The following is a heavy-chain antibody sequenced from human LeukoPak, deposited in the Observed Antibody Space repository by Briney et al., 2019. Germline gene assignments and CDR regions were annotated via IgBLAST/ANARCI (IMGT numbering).Heavy chain of an antibody. CDR2: IRYDGRNK. J-gene: IGHJ4*02. D-gene: IGHD1-26*01. V-gene: IGHV3-30*02. Sequence: PGGSLRLSCGASGFTFSNYGMHWVRQAPGKGLEWVAFIRYDGRNKYYADSVKGRFTISRDNSKNTLYLQMNCLRPEDTAVYYCAKDSVRKSIVGPTTRGVNDYWGQGTLVTVSS. CDR1: GFTFSNYG. CDR3: AKDSVRKSIVGPTTRGVNDY.